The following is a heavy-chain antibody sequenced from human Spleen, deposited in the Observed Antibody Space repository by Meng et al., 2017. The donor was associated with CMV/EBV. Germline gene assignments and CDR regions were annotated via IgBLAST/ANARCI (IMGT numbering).Heavy chain of an antibody. CDR3: ARDRGEYYYYGMDV. D-gene: IGHD3-16*01. V-gene: IGHV3-7*01. J-gene: IGHJ6*02. CDR2: IKHDGSEK. CDR1: GFTFSSYW. Sequence: GGSLRLSCGVSGFTFSSYWMSWVRQAPGKGLEWVANIKHDGSEKYYVDSVKGRFTISRDNAKNSLYLQMNSLRVDDTAVYYCARDRGEYYYYGMDVWGQGTTVTVSS.